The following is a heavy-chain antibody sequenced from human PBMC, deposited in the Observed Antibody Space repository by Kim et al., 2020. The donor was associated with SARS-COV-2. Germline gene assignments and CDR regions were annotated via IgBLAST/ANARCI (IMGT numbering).Heavy chain of an antibody. V-gene: IGHV3-53*01. Sequence: KGRITIPRDNSKNTLYLQMNSLRAEDTAVYYCARVGIAVAGTDYYYGMDVWGQGTTVTVSS. CDR3: ARVGIAVAGTDYYYGMDV. D-gene: IGHD6-19*01. J-gene: IGHJ6*02.